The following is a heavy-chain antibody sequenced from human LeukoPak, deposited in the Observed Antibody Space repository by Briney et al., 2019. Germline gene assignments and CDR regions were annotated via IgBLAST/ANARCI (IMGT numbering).Heavy chain of an antibody. CDR3: ATLDIVVVPAANDAFDI. J-gene: IGHJ3*02. CDR2: ISSSSSYI. CDR1: GFTFSSYS. V-gene: IGHV3-21*01. Sequence: GGSLRLSCAASGFTFSSYSMNWVRQAPGKGLEWVSFISSSSSYIYYADSMKGRFTISRDNAKNSLYLQMNSLRAEDTAVYYCATLDIVVVPAANDAFDIWGQGTMVTVSS. D-gene: IGHD2-2*03.